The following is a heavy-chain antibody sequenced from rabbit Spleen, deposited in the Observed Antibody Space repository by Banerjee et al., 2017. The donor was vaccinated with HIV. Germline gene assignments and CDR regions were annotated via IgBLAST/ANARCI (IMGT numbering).Heavy chain of an antibody. CDR2: ISAGSSGST. V-gene: IGHV1S40*01. J-gene: IGHJ4*01. Sequence: QSLEESGGDLVKPEGSLTLTCTASGFSFSDYYYICWVRQAPEKGLEWIACISAGSSGSTYYASWAKGRFTISKTSSTTVTLQMTSLSAADSATYFCARASNNYGEFDLWGPGTLVTVS. D-gene: IGHD6-1*01. CDR1: GFSFSDYYY. CDR3: ARASNNYGEFDL.